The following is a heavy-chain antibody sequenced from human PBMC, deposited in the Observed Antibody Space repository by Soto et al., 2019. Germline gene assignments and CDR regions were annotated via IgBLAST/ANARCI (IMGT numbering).Heavy chain of an antibody. V-gene: IGHV3-21*02. CDR1: GFNFSAYG. Sequence: EVQLVEAGGGLVKPGQSLRLSCTASGFNFSAYGMSWVRQAPGKGLEWVSSITFSSLYIYYAESVRGRFVISRDDSKNSLYLQMDSLKTEDTACYYCSRSGDVAVCWFVPWGQGTQVTVSS. CDR2: ITFSSLYI. J-gene: IGHJ5*02. CDR3: SRSGDVAVCWFVP. D-gene: IGHD3-10*01.